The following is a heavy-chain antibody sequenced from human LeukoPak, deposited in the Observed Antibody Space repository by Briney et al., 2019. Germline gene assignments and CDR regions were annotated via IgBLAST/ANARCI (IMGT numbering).Heavy chain of an antibody. CDR3: AKDRSYCSSTSCYRVFEY. V-gene: IGHV3-30*02. Sequence: GGSLRLSCAASGFTFSSYGMHWVRQAPGKGLEWVAFIRYDGSNKYYADSVKGRFTISRDNSKNTLYLQMNSLRAEDTAVYYCAKDRSYCSSTSCYRVFEYWGQGTLVTVSS. D-gene: IGHD2-2*01. CDR1: GFTFSSYG. CDR2: IRYDGSNK. J-gene: IGHJ4*02.